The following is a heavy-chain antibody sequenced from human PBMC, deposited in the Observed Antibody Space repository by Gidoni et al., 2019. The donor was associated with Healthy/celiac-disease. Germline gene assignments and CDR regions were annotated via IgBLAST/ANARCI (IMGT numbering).Heavy chain of an antibody. V-gene: IGHV1-69*01. CDR2: IIPIFGTS. CDR3: ARGSRDGSHFDY. CDR1: GGTFSSYA. D-gene: IGHD2-2*01. Sequence: QVQLVQSEAEVKKPGFSVKVSHKASGGTFSSYAISWVRQAPGQGLEWMGGIIPIFGTSNYAQKFQCRVTITADESTSTAYMELSSLGSEDTAVYYCARGSRDGSHFDYWGQGTLVTVSS. J-gene: IGHJ4*02.